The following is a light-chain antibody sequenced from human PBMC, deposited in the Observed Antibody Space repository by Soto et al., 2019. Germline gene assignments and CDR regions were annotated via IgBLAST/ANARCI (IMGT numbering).Light chain of an antibody. CDR2: DVS. Sequence: QSALTQPRSVSGSPGQSVTISCTGTSSDVGDYNYVSWYQQHPGKAPKLMIYDVSERPSGVPDRFSGSKSGNTASLTISGLQAEDEADYYCCSYAGSYTWVFGGGTNVTVL. J-gene: IGLJ3*02. CDR1: SSDVGDYNY. V-gene: IGLV2-11*01. CDR3: CSYAGSYTWV.